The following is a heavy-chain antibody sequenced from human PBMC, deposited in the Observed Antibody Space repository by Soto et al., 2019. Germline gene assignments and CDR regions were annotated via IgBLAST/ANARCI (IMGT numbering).Heavy chain of an antibody. V-gene: IGHV4-59*01. J-gene: IGHJ5*02. CDR2: IYYSGST. CDR1: GGSISSYY. Sequence: QVQLQESGPGLVKPSETLSLTCTVSGGSISSYYWSWIRQPPGKGLEWIGYIYYSGSTNYNPSLKSRVTISVDTSKNQFSLKLSSVTAADTAVYYCARVGRTRTNNWFDPWGQGTLVTVSS. CDR3: ARVGRTRTNNWFDP. D-gene: IGHD2-15*01.